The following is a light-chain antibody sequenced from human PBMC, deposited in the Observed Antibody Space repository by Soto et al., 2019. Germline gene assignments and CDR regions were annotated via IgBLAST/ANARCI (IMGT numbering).Light chain of an antibody. CDR3: QQANSFPLT. CDR2: DAS. V-gene: IGKV1-5*01. Sequence: DIQMTQSPSTLSAFVGDRVTITCRASQSIGRWLAWYQQKPGKAPKLLIYDASSLESGVPSRFSGSGSGTEFTLTISSLQADDFATYYCQQANSFPLTFGGGTKVDIK. J-gene: IGKJ4*01. CDR1: QSIGRW.